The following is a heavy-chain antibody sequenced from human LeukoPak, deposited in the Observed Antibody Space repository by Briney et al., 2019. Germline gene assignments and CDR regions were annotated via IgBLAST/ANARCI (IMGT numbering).Heavy chain of an antibody. Sequence: PGGSLRLSCAASGFTFSGHWMSWVRQAPGKGLEWVANINQGGSDKYYVDSVKGRFTISRDNANNLLYLQMNSLRGEDTAVYHCTRDRSRAEDDWGRGTLVTVSS. V-gene: IGHV3-7*01. CDR3: TRDRSRAEDD. CDR2: INQGGSDK. CDR1: GFTFSGHW. J-gene: IGHJ4*01. D-gene: IGHD1-14*01.